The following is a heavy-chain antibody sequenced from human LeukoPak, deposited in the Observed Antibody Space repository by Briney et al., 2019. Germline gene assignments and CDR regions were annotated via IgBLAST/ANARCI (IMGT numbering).Heavy chain of an antibody. V-gene: IGHV4-61*02. D-gene: IGHD3-3*01. J-gene: IGHJ4*02. Sequence: SETLSLTCTVSGASISSSRYYWSWIRQPAGKGLEWIGRVYASGSTNYNPSLKSRVTISIDTSKNQFSLKLTSVIAADTAVYFCARDPDYDFWSDSPHWGQGILVTVSS. CDR1: GASISSSRYY. CDR2: VYASGST. CDR3: ARDPDYDFWSDSPH.